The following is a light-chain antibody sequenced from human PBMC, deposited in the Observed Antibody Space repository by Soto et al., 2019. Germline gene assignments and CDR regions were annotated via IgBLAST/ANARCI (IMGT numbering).Light chain of an antibody. CDR2: DAS. Sequence: IALTQSPATLSLSPGERATLSCRASQSVSRYLAWYQQKPGQAPRLLIYDASNRATGIPARFSGSGSGTDFTLTISSIEPEDFAVYYCQQYGSSGTFGQGTKVDIK. V-gene: IGKV3-11*01. CDR3: QQYGSSGT. CDR1: QSVSRY. J-gene: IGKJ1*01.